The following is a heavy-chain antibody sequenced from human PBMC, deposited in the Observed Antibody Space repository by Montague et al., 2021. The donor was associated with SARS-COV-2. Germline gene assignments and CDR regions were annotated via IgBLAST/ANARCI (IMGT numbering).Heavy chain of an antibody. D-gene: IGHD3-10*01. CDR1: GVSISNCYW. CDR2: IYHSGTT. CDR3: ALPTSGARLDP. Sequence: SETLSLTCAVSGVSISNCYWCWLVRHPPRRLLGWIGVIYHSGTTIYNPPLKSRVTLSLDNSKKHFPLKLGSVTAADTAVYYVALPTSGARLDPWGQGTLVTVSS. J-gene: IGHJ5*02. V-gene: IGHV4-4*02.